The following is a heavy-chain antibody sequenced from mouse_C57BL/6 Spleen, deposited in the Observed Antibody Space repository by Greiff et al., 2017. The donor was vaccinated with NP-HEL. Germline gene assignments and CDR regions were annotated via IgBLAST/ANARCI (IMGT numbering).Heavy chain of an antibody. CDR3: ARWGTHRESDYFDD. Sequence: QVQLQQPGAELVKPGASVKLSCKASGYTFTSYWMHWVKQRPGQGLEWIGMIHPNSGSTNYNEKFKSKATLTVDKSSSTAYMQLSSLTSEDSAVYYCARWGTHRESDYFDDWGQGTTLTVSS. V-gene: IGHV1-64*01. CDR1: GYTFTSYW. D-gene: IGHD3-1*01. CDR2: IHPNSGST. J-gene: IGHJ2*01.